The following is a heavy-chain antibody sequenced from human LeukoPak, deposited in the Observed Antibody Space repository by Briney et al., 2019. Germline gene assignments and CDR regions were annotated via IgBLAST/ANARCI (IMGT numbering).Heavy chain of an antibody. CDR1: GGSISSYY. V-gene: IGHV4-4*07. J-gene: IGHJ6*03. Sequence: SETLSLTCTVSGGSISSYYWSWIRQPAGKGLEWIGRIYTSGSTNYNPSLKSRVTMSVDTSKNQFSLKLSSVTAADTAVYYCAREPTILCGSSTSCYSYYYYMDVWGKGTTVTASS. CDR3: AREPTILCGSSTSCYSYYYYMDV. CDR2: IYTSGST. D-gene: IGHD2-2*01.